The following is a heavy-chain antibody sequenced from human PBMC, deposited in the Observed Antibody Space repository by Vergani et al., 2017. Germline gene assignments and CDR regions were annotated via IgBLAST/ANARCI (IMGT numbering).Heavy chain of an antibody. CDR3: VTDNLNGMYFLAFDI. D-gene: IGHD1-20*01. J-gene: IGHJ3*02. CDR1: GGSISSGSYY. V-gene: IGHV3-15*01. Sequence: LQLQESGPGLVKPSETLSLTCTVSGGSISSGSYYWGWVRQPPGKGLEWVGRINSKSDGGTTQYSALVNGRFAISRDESESRVFLQMNSLKTEDTGIYYCVTDNLNGMYFLAFDIWGHGTSVTVS. CDR2: INSKSDGGTT.